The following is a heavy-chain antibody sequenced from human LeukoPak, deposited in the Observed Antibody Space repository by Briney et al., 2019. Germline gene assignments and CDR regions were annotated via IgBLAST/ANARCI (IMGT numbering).Heavy chain of an antibody. D-gene: IGHD3-10*01. V-gene: IGHV3-21*01. CDR1: GFTFLSYS. Sequence: GSLRPPFSALGFTFLSYSMNWVRQAPGQGLEWVVSISSSSSYIYYADSVKGRFTISRDNAKNSLYLQMNSLRAEDTAVCYCARDNYYGSGSNNWFDPWGQGTLVTVSS. CDR3: ARDNYYGSGSNNWFDP. J-gene: IGHJ5*02. CDR2: ISSSSSYI.